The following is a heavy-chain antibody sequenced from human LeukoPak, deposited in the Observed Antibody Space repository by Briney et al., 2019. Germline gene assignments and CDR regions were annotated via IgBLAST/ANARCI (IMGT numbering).Heavy chain of an antibody. CDR2: IYPGDSDT. Sequence: GESLKISCKGSGHSFTTYWIAWVRQMPGKGLEWMGVIYPGDSDTRYSPSFQGQVTISADKSISAAYLEWSSLKASDTAMYYCARRGSSWTFDYWGQGTLVTVSS. CDR1: GHSFTTYW. CDR3: ARRGSSWTFDY. J-gene: IGHJ4*02. D-gene: IGHD6-13*01. V-gene: IGHV5-51*01.